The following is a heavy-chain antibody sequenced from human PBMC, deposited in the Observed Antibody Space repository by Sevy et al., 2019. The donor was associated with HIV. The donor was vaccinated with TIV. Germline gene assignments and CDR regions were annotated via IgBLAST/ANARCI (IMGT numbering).Heavy chain of an antibody. J-gene: IGHJ3*02. D-gene: IGHD2-15*01. V-gene: IGHV5-51*01. CDR1: GYSFTSYW. Sequence: GESLKISCKGSGYSFTSYWIGWVRQMPGKGLEWMGIIYPGDSDTRYSPSFQGQVTISADKSIRTAYLQWSSLKASDTAMYYCAVSKGDCSGGSCYSGDAFDIWGQGTMVTVSS. CDR2: IYPGDSDT. CDR3: AVSKGDCSGGSCYSGDAFDI.